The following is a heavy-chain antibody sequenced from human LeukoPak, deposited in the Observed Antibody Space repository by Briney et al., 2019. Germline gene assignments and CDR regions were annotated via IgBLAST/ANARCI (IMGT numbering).Heavy chain of an antibody. D-gene: IGHD3-22*01. V-gene: IGHV4-59*01. CDR1: GGPISSYY. J-gene: IGHJ4*02. CDR2: IYYSGST. Sequence: SETLSLTCTVSGGPISSYYWSWIRQPPGKGLEWIGYIYYSGSTNYNPSLKSRVTISVDTSKNQFSLKLSSVTAADTAVYYCARVSPSYYDSSGYYSWGQGTLVTVSS. CDR3: ARVSPSYYDSSGYYS.